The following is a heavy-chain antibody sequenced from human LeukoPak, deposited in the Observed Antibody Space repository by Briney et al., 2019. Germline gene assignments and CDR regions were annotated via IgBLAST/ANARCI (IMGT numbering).Heavy chain of an antibody. Sequence: PGGSLRLSCAASGFTFSSYWMSWVRQAPGKGLEWVANIKQDGSEKYYVDSVKGRFTISRDNAKNSLYLQMNSLRAEDTAVYYCARRSASLSGSFNYFDYWGQGTLVTVSS. CDR1: GFTFSSYW. V-gene: IGHV3-7*01. J-gene: IGHJ4*02. D-gene: IGHD6-13*01. CDR2: IKQDGSEK. CDR3: ARRSASLSGSFNYFDY.